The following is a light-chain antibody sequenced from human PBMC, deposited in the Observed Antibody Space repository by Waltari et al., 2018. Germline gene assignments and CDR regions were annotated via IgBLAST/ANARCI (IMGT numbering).Light chain of an antibody. J-gene: IGKJ2*03. Sequence: DIVMTQSPASLPVPLGERATINCKSSQSVLDTSSNRNCLAWYRQKPGQPPKLLIYWASTRESGVPDRISGSGSGTDFTLTISSLQAEDVSVYFCQQCYSTPYSFGQGTKLEIK. CDR2: WAS. V-gene: IGKV4-1*01. CDR3: QQCYSTPYS. CDR1: QSVLDTSSNRNC.